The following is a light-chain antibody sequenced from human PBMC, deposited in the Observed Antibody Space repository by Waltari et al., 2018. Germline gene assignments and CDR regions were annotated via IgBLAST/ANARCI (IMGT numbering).Light chain of an antibody. CDR1: QNLHKY. V-gene: IGKV3-11*01. CDR3: QQRSNWPPLT. Sequence: DIVITQSPASLSSSPGERVTLSCRASQNLHKYLAWYQQKPGQAPRLLIYEASNRATGIPDRFSGSGSGTDFTLTIDSLEPEDFAVYFCQQRSNWPPLTFGGGTKVEIK. CDR2: EAS. J-gene: IGKJ4*01.